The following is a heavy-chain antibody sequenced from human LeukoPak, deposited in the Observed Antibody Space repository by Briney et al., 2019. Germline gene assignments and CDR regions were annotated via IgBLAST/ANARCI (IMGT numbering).Heavy chain of an antibody. CDR1: GFTFTNYD. D-gene: IGHD2-21*01. CDR3: AKDFQGQIPDAFDV. Sequence: PGGSLRLSCAASGFTFTNYDMTWVRQAPGKGLEWVSGISGNGLTTFYADSVRGRFTISRDNSKNTIYLQMNSLRAEDTAVYYCAKDFQGQIPDAFDVWGQGTMVTVSS. J-gene: IGHJ3*01. CDR2: ISGNGLTT. V-gene: IGHV3-23*01.